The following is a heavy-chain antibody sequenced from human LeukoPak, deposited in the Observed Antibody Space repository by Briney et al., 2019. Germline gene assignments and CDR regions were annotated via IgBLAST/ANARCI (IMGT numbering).Heavy chain of an antibody. CDR3: AKDTYYYDSSGYYFIDY. CDR1: GFTFSSYS. V-gene: IGHV3-21*04. D-gene: IGHD3-22*01. CDR2: ISISSSYI. Sequence: GGSLRLSCAASGFTFSSYSMNWVRQAPGKGLEWVSSISISSSYIYYADSVKGRVTISRDNAKNSLYLQMNSLRAEDTAVYYCAKDTYYYDSSGYYFIDYWGQGTLVTVSS. J-gene: IGHJ4*02.